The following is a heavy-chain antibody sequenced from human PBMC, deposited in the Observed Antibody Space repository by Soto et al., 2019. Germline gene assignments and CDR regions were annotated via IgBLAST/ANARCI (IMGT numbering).Heavy chain of an antibody. CDR3: AKEFHSWNYFDY. V-gene: IGHV3-30*18. D-gene: IGHD1-20*01. CDR2: ISYDGSNK. Sequence: GGSLRLSCAASGFTFSSSGMHWVRQAPGKGLEWVAVISYDGSNKFYADSVKGRFTISRDNFRNTLYLQMNSLRAEDTAVYYSAKEFHSWNYFDYWGQGTLVTVS. J-gene: IGHJ4*02. CDR1: GFTFSSSG.